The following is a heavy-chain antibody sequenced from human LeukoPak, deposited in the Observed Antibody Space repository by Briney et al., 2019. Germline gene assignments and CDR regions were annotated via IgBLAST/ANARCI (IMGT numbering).Heavy chain of an antibody. D-gene: IGHD6-13*01. CDR3: AKGIAAAGTGRWFDP. CDR2: ISGSGGST. CDR1: AFTFSSYA. V-gene: IGHV3-23*01. J-gene: IGHJ5*02. Sequence: GSLRLSGAASAFTFSSYAMNWVRQAPGKGLEWVSSISGSGGSTYYADSVKGRFTISKEKSKNTLYLQMNSLRAEDTAVYYGAKGIAAAGTGRWFDPWGQGTLVTVSS.